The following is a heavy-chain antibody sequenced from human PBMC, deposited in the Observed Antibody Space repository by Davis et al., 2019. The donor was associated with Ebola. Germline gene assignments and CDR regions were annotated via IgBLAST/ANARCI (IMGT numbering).Heavy chain of an antibody. V-gene: IGHV4-4*07. D-gene: IGHD3-22*01. J-gene: IGHJ1*01. CDR3: ARATVTNIVGAGYFHQ. CDR1: GGSMSSYT. Sequence: PSETLSLTCRVSGGSMSSYTWSWVRQPAGKGLEWIGHISTTGSTKYNPSLNFRVTISIDTSENQFSLKLSSMTAADTAVYYCARATVTNIVGAGYFHQWGLGTLVTVSS. CDR2: ISTTGST.